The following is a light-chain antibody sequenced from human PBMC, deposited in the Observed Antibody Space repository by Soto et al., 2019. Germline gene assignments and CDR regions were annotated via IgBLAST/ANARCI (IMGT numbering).Light chain of an antibody. CDR2: ETN. V-gene: IGLV1-40*01. CDR3: QSYDSSLSGYV. J-gene: IGLJ1*01. Sequence: QSVLTQPPSVSEAPGQRVTISCTGSSSNIGAGYEAHWYQQVPGTAPKLLTYETNKRPSGVTDRFSGSKSGTSASLAITGLQAEDEAEDYCQSYDSSLSGYVFGTGTKLTVL. CDR1: SSNIGAGYE.